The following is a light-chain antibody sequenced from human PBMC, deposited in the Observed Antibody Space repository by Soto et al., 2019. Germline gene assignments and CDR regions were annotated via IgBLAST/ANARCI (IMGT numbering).Light chain of an antibody. J-gene: IGLJ2*01. V-gene: IGLV4-69*01. Sequence: QPVLTQSPSASASLGASVKLTCTLSSGHSSYAIAWHQQQPEKGPRYLMKLNSDGSHNKGDGIPDRFSGSSSGAERYLTTSSLQSEDEADYYCQTWGTGIQVFGGGTKVTVL. CDR3: QTWGTGIQV. CDR1: SGHSSYA. CDR2: LNSDGSH.